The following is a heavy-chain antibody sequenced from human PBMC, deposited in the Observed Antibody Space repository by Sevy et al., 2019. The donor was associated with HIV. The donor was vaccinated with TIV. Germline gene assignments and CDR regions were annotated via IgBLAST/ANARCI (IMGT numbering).Heavy chain of an antibody. V-gene: IGHV4-59*01. J-gene: IGHJ6*02. CDR1: GASISSYY. CDR2: IYYNGRT. Sequence: SETLSLTCTVSGASISSYYWSWIRQHPGKGLEWVGYIYYNGRTNYNPSLKSRVTISVDTSKNQFSLKLISVTAADTAVYYCARSLADYYYGMDVWGQGTTVTVSS. CDR3: ARSLADYYYGMDV.